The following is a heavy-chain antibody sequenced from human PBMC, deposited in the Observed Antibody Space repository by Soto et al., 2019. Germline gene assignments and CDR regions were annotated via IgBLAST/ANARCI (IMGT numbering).Heavy chain of an antibody. J-gene: IGHJ4*02. CDR2: ISAYNGNT. CDR3: ARDPDYITGTTPCSARHDY. V-gene: IGHV1-18*01. CDR1: GYTFTSYG. Sequence: ASVKVSCKASGYTFTSYGISWVRQSPGQGLEWMGWISAYNGNTNYAQKLQGRVTMTTDTSTSTAYMELRSLRSDDTAVYYCARDPDYITGTTPCSARHDYWGQGTLVTVSS. D-gene: IGHD1-20*01.